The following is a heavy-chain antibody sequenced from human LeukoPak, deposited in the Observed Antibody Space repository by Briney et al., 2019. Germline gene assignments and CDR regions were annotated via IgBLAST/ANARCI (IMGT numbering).Heavy chain of an antibody. Sequence: SETLSLTCTVFGGSISHYYWSWIRQSAGRGLEWIGRMYVSGNTNYNPSLKSRVTLSLETPKNQFSLRLNSVTAADTAVYYCARDTAGGSYYNVFDLWGRGTLVVVSS. CDR1: GGSISHYY. CDR3: ARDTAGGSYYNVFDL. V-gene: IGHV4-4*07. CDR2: MYVSGNT. D-gene: IGHD1-26*01. J-gene: IGHJ4*02.